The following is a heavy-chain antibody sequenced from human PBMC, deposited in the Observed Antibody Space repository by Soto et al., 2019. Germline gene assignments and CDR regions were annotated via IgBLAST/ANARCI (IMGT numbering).Heavy chain of an antibody. Sequence: QEQLVQSGAEVKKPGASVKVSCKTSGYTFSTYDINWVRQAPGQRLEWMGWRNPNTGNTGYAQKFRGRVTLTRNTSISTAYMERMSLKAEDTAVYFCARRKERSGPNYFDYWGQGTLVTVSS. CDR1: GYTFSTYD. J-gene: IGHJ4*02. D-gene: IGHD6-25*01. CDR3: ARRKERSGPNYFDY. CDR2: RNPNTGNT. V-gene: IGHV1-8*01.